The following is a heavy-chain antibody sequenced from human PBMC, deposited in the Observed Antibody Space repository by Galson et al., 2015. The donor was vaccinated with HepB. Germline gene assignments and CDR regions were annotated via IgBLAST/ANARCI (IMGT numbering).Heavy chain of an antibody. D-gene: IGHD6-19*01. CDR3: ARQGTDSKSSGWYWCVFDY. Sequence: LSLTCTVSGGSISSSSYYWDWICQPPGKGLEWIGSIYYSAITYYNPSLSGRVTISVDTSKNQFALKLSSVTAADTAVYYCARQGTDSKSSGWYWCVFDYWGQGTLVTVSS. CDR1: GGSISSSSYY. V-gene: IGHV4-39*01. J-gene: IGHJ4*02. CDR2: IYYSAIT.